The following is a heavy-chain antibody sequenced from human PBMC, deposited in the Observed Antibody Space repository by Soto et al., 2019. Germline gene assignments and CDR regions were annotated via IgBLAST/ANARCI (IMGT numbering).Heavy chain of an antibody. V-gene: IGHV1-69*01. J-gene: IGHJ5*02. Sequence: QVQLVQSGAEVKKPGSSVRVSCKASGGSVSTYTITWVRQAPGQGLEWMGGIVPLFGSTTYARKFQGRVTLTADDSTSTAHMALSSLTSDDTAVYYCAREGARTLCTGDDCQQLYNWIDPWGQGTLVIVSS. CDR3: AREGARTLCTGDDCQQLYNWIDP. CDR2: IVPLFGST. D-gene: IGHD1-1*01. CDR1: GGSVSTYT.